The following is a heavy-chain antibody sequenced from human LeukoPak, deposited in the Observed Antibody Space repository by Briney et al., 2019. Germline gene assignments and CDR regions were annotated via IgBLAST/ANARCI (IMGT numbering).Heavy chain of an antibody. D-gene: IGHD3-3*01. J-gene: IGHJ4*02. V-gene: IGHV3-21*01. CDR1: RFTFSRYS. CDR2: INSGGSYI. CDR3: ARVYDFWSGPPDY. Sequence: GGSLRLSCAASRFTFSRYSMNWVRQAPGKGLEWVSAINSGGSYIYYADAVKGRFTISRDNAKNSLYLQMNSLRAEDTAVYYCARVYDFWSGPPDYWGQGTLVTVSS.